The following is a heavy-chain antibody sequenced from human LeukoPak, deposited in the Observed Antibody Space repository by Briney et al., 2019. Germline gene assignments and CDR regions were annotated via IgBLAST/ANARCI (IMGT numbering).Heavy chain of an antibody. Sequence: SETLSLTCAVSGYSISSGYNWDWIRQPPGKGLEWFGSFYHSGSTYYNPSLKSRVTISVDTSKNQFSLKLSSVTAADTAVYYCATSYYGSGSYYSLYFDYWGQGTLVTVSS. J-gene: IGHJ4*02. CDR1: GYSISSGYN. CDR2: FYHSGST. D-gene: IGHD3-10*01. V-gene: IGHV4-38-2*01. CDR3: ATSYYGSGSYYSLYFDY.